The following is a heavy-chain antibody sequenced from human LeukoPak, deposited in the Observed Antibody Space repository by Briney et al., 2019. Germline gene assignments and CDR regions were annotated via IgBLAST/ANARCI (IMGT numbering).Heavy chain of an antibody. J-gene: IGHJ3*02. CDR2: IIPIFGTA. Sequence: SVKVSCKASGGTFSSYAISWVRQAPGQGLEWMGGIIPIFGTANYAQKFQGRVTITADESTSTAYMELSSLRSEDTAVYYCARDLDPYYYDSSGPHDAFDIWGQGTMVTVSS. D-gene: IGHD3-22*01. V-gene: IGHV1-69*13. CDR3: ARDLDPYYYDSSGPHDAFDI. CDR1: GGTFSSYA.